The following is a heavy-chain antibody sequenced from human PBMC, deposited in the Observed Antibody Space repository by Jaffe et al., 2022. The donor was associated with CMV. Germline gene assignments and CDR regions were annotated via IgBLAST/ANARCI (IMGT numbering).Heavy chain of an antibody. Sequence: QVQLVQSGAEVKKPGASVKVSCKASGYTFTGYYMHWVRQAPGQGLEWMGWINPNSGGTNYAQKFQGWVTMTRDTSISTAYMELSRLRSDDTAVYYCAREGHCTNGVCYQGPDAFDIWGQGTMVTVSS. J-gene: IGHJ3*02. CDR2: INPNSGGT. V-gene: IGHV1-2*04. D-gene: IGHD2-8*01. CDR1: GYTFTGYY. CDR3: AREGHCTNGVCYQGPDAFDI.